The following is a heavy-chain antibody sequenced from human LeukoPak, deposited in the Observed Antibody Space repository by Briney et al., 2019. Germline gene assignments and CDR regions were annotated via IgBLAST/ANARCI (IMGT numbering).Heavy chain of an antibody. D-gene: IGHD1-26*01. CDR1: GGTFSSYA. CDR2: IIPIFGTA. J-gene: IGHJ4*02. CDR3: ARGREDQNFDY. V-gene: IGHV1-69*05. Sequence: SVKVSCKASGGTFSSYAISWVRQAPGQGLEWMGGIIPIFGTANYAQKFQGRVTITTDESTSTAYMELRSLRSDDTAVYYCARGREDQNFDYWGQGTLVTVSS.